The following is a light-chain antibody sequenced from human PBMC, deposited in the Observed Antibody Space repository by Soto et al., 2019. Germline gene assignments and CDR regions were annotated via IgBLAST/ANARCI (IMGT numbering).Light chain of an antibody. V-gene: IGKV3-11*01. Sequence: EIVLTQSPATLSLSPGERATLSCRASQSVNNYLAWYQQRPGQAPRLLIYDASNRATGIPARFSGSGSGTDFTLTISSLEPEYFAVYYCQHRNNRPFSFGPGTKVDIK. CDR3: QHRNNRPFS. CDR1: QSVNNY. CDR2: DAS. J-gene: IGKJ3*01.